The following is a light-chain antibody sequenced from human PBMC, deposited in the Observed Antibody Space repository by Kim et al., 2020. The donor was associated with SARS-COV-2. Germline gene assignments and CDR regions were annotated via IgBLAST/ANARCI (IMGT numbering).Light chain of an antibody. J-gene: IGLJ3*02. V-gene: IGLV3-19*01. CDR3: NSRDSSGNLWV. CDR1: TLRSFY. Sequence: SSELTQDPTIYLALGQTVRSTCQGDTLRSFYSSWYKQKPGQAPVLVIYGKNNRPSGIPDRFSGSSSGNTASLTITGAQAEDEADYYCNSRDSSGNLWVFGGGLQLTGL. CDR2: GKN.